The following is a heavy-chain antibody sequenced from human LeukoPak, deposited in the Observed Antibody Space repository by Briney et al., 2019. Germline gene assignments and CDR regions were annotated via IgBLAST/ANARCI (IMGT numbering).Heavy chain of an antibody. Sequence: SVKVSCKASVGTFSSYAISWVRQAPGQGLEWMGGIIPIFGTANYAQKFQGRVTITTDESTSTAYMELSSLRSEDTAVYYCARDASLYSYGYRPLAWGAFDYWGQGTLVTVSS. CDR3: ARDASLYSYGYRPLAWGAFDY. CDR1: VGTFSSYA. CDR2: IIPIFGTA. J-gene: IGHJ4*02. V-gene: IGHV1-69*05. D-gene: IGHD5-18*01.